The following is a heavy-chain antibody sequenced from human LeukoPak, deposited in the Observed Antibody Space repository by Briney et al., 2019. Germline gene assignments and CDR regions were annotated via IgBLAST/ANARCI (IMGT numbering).Heavy chain of an antibody. D-gene: IGHD3-3*01. J-gene: IGHJ6*02. CDR1: GGTFSSYA. CDR2: IIPIFGTA. V-gene: IGHV1-69*13. Sequence: VASVKVSCKASGGTFSSYAISWVRQAPGQGLEWMGGIIPIFGTANYAQKFQGRVTITADESTSTVYMELSSLRSEDTAVYYCARGRAIFGVVINPWDYYYGMDVWGQGTTVTVSS. CDR3: ARGRAIFGVVINPWDYYYGMDV.